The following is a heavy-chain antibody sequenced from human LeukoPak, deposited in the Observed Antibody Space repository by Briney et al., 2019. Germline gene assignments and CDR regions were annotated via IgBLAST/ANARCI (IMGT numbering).Heavy chain of an antibody. CDR2: IYSSGST. Sequence: SETLSLICTVSGGSINNYYWSWIRQSPGKGLEWLGYIYSSGSTNYNPSLKSRVTISVDTSKNQFSLRLSSVTAADTAVYYCARHPCSGGRCRPFDYWGQGTLVTVSS. CDR1: GGSINNYY. V-gene: IGHV4-59*08. CDR3: ARHPCSGGRCRPFDY. J-gene: IGHJ4*02. D-gene: IGHD2-15*01.